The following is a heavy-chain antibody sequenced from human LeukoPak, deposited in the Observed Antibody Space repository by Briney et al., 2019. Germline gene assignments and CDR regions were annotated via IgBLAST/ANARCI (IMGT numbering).Heavy chain of an antibody. Sequence: PGGSLRLSCAASGFTFSSYAMHWVRQAPGKGLEWVAVISYDGSNKYYADPVKGRFTISRDNSKNTLYLQMKSLRAEDTPVYYCARKAGYYYGSGDYWGQGTLVTVSS. V-gene: IGHV3-30*04. CDR2: ISYDGSNK. CDR3: ARKAGYYYGSGDY. J-gene: IGHJ4*02. D-gene: IGHD3-10*01. CDR1: GFTFSSYA.